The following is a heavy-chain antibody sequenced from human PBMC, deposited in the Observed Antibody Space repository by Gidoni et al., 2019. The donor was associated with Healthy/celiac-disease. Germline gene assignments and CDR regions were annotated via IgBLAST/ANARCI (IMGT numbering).Heavy chain of an antibody. CDR3: ARGYYYGSAGFDP. Sequence: EVQLVESGGGLVKPGGSLSLSCAASGFTFSSYSMNWVRPAPGKGLEWVSSISSSSSYIYYADSVKGRFTISRDNAKNSLYLQMNSLRAEDTAVYYCARGYYYGSAGFDPWGQGTLVTVSS. CDR2: ISSSSSYI. D-gene: IGHD3-10*01. V-gene: IGHV3-21*01. CDR1: GFTFSSYS. J-gene: IGHJ5*02.